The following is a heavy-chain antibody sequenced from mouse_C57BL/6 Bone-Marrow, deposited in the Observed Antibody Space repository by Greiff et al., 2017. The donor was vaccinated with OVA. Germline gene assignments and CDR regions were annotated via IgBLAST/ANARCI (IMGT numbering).Heavy chain of an antibody. Sequence: EVQLVESGGGLVQPGGSMKLSCAASGFTFSDAWMDWVRQSPEKGLEWVADIRNKANNHATYYAESVKGRFTISRDDSKSSVYLQMNSLRAEDTGIYYCTDVCYAMDYWGQGTSVTVSS. CDR2: IRNKANNHAT. CDR3: TDVCYAMDY. V-gene: IGHV6-6*01. J-gene: IGHJ4*01. CDR1: GFTFSDAW.